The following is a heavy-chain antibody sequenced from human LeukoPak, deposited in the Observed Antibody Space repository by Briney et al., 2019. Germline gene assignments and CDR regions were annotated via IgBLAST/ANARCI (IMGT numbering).Heavy chain of an antibody. CDR1: GYSISSGYQ. J-gene: IGHJ5*02. CDR2: MFHSGST. V-gene: IGHV4-38-2*02. CDR3: ARESLVATGGWFDP. D-gene: IGHD5-12*01. Sequence: SETLSLTCAVSGYSISSGYQWGWIRQPPGKGLEWIGSMFHSGSTYYNPSLKSRVTISVDTSKNQFSLKLSSVTAADRAVFYCARESLVATGGWFDPWGQGTLVTVSS.